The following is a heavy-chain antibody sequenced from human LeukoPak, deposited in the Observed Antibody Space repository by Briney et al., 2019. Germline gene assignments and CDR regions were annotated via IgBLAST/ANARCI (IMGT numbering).Heavy chain of an antibody. CDR1: GYTFTSYG. CDR2: INTNTGNP. CDR3: ARDQYVWGSYRYGVGAFDI. D-gene: IGHD3-16*02. J-gene: IGHJ3*02. V-gene: IGHV7-4-1*02. Sequence: GASVKVSCKASGYTFTSYGISWVRQAPGQGLEWMGWINTNTGNPTYAQGFTGRFVFSLDTSVSTAYLQISSLKAEDTAVYYCARDQYVWGSYRYGVGAFDIWGQGTMVTVSS.